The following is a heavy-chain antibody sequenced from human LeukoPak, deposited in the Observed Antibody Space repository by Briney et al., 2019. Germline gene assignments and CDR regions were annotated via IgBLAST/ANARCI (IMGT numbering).Heavy chain of an antibody. CDR2: INQDGTEK. Sequence: GGSLRLSCAASGFTFTTYWMSWVRQLPGKGLEWVANINQDGTEKYYVDSVKGRFTFSRDNAKNSLDLQMNSLRVEDTGIYYCVKVAKYYYGSETYYFFEHWGQGTPVTASS. V-gene: IGHV3-7*01. CDR3: VKVAKYYYGSETYYFFEH. J-gene: IGHJ4*02. D-gene: IGHD3-10*01. CDR1: GFTFTTYW.